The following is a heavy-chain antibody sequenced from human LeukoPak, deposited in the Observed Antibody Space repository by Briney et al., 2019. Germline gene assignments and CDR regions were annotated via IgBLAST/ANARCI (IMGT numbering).Heavy chain of an antibody. CDR1: GGSISSSSYY. Sequence: SETLSLTCTVSGGSISSSSYYWGWIRQPPGKGLEWIGSIYYSGSTYYNPSLKSRVTISVDTSKNQFSLKLSSVTAADTAVYYCARQSVGRDYYYYYMDVWGEGTTVTVSS. J-gene: IGHJ6*03. CDR3: ARQSVGRDYYYYYMDV. V-gene: IGHV4-39*01. CDR2: IYYSGST.